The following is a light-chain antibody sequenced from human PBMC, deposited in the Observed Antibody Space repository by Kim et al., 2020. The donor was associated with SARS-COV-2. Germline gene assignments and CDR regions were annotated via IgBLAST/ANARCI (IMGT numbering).Light chain of an antibody. V-gene: IGLV1-40*01. Sequence: VTISGSGSRSNIGAGFDVHWYQQVPGAAPKLLIFRDINRPSGVPDRFSGSKSGSAASLDITGLQAEDEADYYCQSYDTSLSGLYVFGTGTKVTVL. CDR3: QSYDTSLSGLYV. CDR1: RSNIGAGFD. J-gene: IGLJ1*01. CDR2: RDI.